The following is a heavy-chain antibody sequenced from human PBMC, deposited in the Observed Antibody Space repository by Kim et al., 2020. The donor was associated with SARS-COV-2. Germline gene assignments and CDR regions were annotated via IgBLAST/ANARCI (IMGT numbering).Heavy chain of an antibody. CDR1: GGSISSGSYY. CDR3: ARGYYGSGSYYEGYYYYYYGMDV. Sequence: SETLSLTCTVSGGSISSGSYYWSWIRQPAGKGLEWIGRIYTSGSTNYNPSLKSRVTISVDTSKNQFSLKLSSVTAADTAVYYCARGYYGSGSYYEGYYYYYYGMDVWGQGTTVTVSS. D-gene: IGHD3-10*01. J-gene: IGHJ6*02. CDR2: IYTSGST. V-gene: IGHV4-61*02.